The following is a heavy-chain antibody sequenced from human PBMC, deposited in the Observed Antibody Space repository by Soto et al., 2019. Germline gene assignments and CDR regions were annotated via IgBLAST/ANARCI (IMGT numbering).Heavy chain of an antibody. Sequence: PGGSLRLSCAASGFTFNSYSMNWVRQAPGKGLEWVANMKKDGSQKYYVDSVKGRFTISRDNARNSLYLQMNSLRVEDTAVYYCARDWFDAWGQGTLVTVSS. CDR3: ARDWFDA. J-gene: IGHJ5*02. CDR1: GFTFNSYS. CDR2: MKKDGSQK. V-gene: IGHV3-7*01.